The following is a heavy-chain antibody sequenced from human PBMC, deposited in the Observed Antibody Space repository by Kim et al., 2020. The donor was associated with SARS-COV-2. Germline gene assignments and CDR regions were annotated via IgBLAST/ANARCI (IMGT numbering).Heavy chain of an antibody. Sequence: TGRFSSSRDNSKNTVYLQMNSLRAEETAIYYCAKDFMITFGGVIEGSGMDVWGQGTTVTVSS. D-gene: IGHD3-16*02. V-gene: IGHV3-23*01. CDR3: AKDFMITFGGVIEGSGMDV. J-gene: IGHJ6*02.